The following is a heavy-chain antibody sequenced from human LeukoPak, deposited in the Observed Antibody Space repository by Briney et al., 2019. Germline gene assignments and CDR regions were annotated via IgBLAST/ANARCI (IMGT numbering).Heavy chain of an antibody. D-gene: IGHD3-22*01. J-gene: IGHJ4*02. CDR2: IRSTTYGGTT. Sequence: PGRSLRLSCTSSGFNFGDFPMSWVRQAPGKGLEWVGFIRSTTYGGTTEYGASVKGRFTISRDDSKSIAYLQMNSLKAEDTALYYCARDGWIYYDSSGYYYIDYWGQGTLVTVSS. CDR3: ARDGWIYYDSSGYYYIDY. CDR1: GFNFGDFP. V-gene: IGHV3-49*04.